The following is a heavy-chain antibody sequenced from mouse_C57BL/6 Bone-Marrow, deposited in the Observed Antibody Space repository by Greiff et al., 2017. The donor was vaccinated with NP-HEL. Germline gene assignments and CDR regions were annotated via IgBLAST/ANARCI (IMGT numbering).Heavy chain of an antibody. CDR3: ARRPSGVTTGAMDY. J-gene: IGHJ4*01. V-gene: IGHV1-64*01. D-gene: IGHD2-1*01. Sequence: QVQLKQPGAALVKPGASVKLSCKASGYTFTSYWMHWVKQRPGHGLEWIGMIHPNSGSTNYNEQFKSKAPLTVDKSSSTAYMQLSSLTSEDSAVCDSARRPSGVTTGAMDYWGQGTSVTVSS. CDR2: IHPNSGST. CDR1: GYTFTSYW.